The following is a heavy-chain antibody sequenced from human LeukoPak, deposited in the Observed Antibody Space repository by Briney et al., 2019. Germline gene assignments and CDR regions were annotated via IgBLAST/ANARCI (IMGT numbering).Heavy chain of an antibody. D-gene: IGHD1-26*01. J-gene: IGHJ5*02. Sequence: SETLSLTCTVSGGSISSYYWSWIRQPPGKGLEWIGYIYYSGSTNYNPSLKSRVTISVDTSKNQFSLKLSSVTAADTAVYYCARSKGWELGVNWFDPWGQGTLVTVSS. CDR3: ARSKGWELGVNWFDP. CDR1: GGSISSYY. CDR2: IYYSGST. V-gene: IGHV4-59*01.